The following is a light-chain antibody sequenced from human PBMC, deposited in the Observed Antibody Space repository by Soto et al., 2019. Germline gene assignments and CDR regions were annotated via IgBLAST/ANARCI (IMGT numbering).Light chain of an antibody. J-gene: IGKJ1*01. V-gene: IGKV1-6*01. CDR3: LLDYAYFWA. CDR2: AAS. Sequence: VSQSPSSLSAYVGDRVTITCRTSQGIRSALGWYQQKPGKVPKLLIYAASTLQSGVPSRFSGSGSGRDFTLTISSLQPEDFATYYCLLDYAYFWAFGQGTNVDIK. CDR1: QGIRSA.